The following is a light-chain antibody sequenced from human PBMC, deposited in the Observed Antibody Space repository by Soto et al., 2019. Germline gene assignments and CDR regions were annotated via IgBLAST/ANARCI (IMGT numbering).Light chain of an antibody. Sequence: EIVLTQSPGTLSLSPGERATLSCRASQSVSNNYLAWYQQRPGQAPSLLIYGASSRATGIPDRFSGSGSGTGFTLTISRLEPEDFAVYYCLQYGVSPRTFGQGTKVQSK. CDR3: LQYGVSPRT. CDR2: GAS. V-gene: IGKV3-20*01. J-gene: IGKJ1*01. CDR1: QSVSNNY.